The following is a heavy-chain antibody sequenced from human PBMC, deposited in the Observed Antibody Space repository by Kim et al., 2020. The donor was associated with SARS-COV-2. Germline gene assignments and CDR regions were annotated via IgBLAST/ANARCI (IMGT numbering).Heavy chain of an antibody. CDR3: AKFIVATTDSGMDV. J-gene: IGHJ6*02. V-gene: IGHV3-33*06. CDR2: IWYDGSNK. CDR1: GFTFSSYG. Sequence: GGSLRLSCAASGFTFSSYGMHWVRQAPGKGLEWVAVIWYDGSNKYYADSVKGRFTISRDNSKNTLYLQMNSLRAEDTAVYYCAKFIVATTDSGMDVWGQGTTVTVAS. D-gene: IGHD5-12*01.